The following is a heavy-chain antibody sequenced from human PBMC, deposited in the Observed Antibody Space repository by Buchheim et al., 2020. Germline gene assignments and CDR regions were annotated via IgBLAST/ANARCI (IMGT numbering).Heavy chain of an antibody. D-gene: IGHD4-17*01. CDR3: ARSRGAYGDYRANDY. CDR1: GYTFTSYW. J-gene: IGHJ4*02. CDR2: IYPGDSDT. Sequence: QLVQSGAEVKKPGESLKISCKGSGYTFTSYWIGWVRQMPGKGLEWMGVIYPGDSDTRYSPSFQGEVTIPADKSISTAYPQWSSLKASDTAMYYCARSRGAYGDYRANDYWGQGTL. V-gene: IGHV5-51*01.